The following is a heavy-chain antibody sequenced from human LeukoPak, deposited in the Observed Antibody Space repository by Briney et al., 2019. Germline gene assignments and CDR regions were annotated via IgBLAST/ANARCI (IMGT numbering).Heavy chain of an antibody. Sequence: ASVKVSCKASGGTFSSYAISWVRQAPGQGLEWMGGIIPIFGTANYAQKFQGRVTITADKSTSTAYMELSSLRSEDTAVYYCARAYGDYVANNWFDPWGQGTLVTVSS. CDR1: GGTFSSYA. D-gene: IGHD4-17*01. V-gene: IGHV1-69*06. J-gene: IGHJ5*02. CDR2: IIPIFGTA. CDR3: ARAYGDYVANNWFDP.